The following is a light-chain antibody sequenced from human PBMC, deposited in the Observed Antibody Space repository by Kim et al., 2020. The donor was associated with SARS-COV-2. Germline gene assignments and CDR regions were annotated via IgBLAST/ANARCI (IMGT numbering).Light chain of an antibody. J-gene: IGLJ3*02. CDR3: CSYAGTYTWV. Sequence: QSALAQPRSVSGSPGQSITISCAGTSTNIGGYDYVSWYQQHPGKVPKLMIYDVTRRPSRVPDRFSGSKSGSTASLTISWLQAEDEADYYCCSYAGTYTWVFGGGTKVTVL. CDR1: STNIGGYDY. CDR2: DVT. V-gene: IGLV2-11*01.